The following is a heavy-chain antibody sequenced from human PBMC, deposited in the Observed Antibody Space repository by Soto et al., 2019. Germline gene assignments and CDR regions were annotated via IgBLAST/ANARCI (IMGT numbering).Heavy chain of an antibody. J-gene: IGHJ3*02. CDR3: ARGGFITMIVVVTDAFDI. Sequence: SETLSLTCAVSGYSISSGYYWGWIRQPPGKGLEWIGSIYHSGSTYYNPSLKSRVTISVDTSKNQFSLKLSSVTAADTAVYYCARGGFITMIVVVTDAFDIWGQGTMVTVSS. CDR2: IYHSGST. CDR1: GYSISSGYY. D-gene: IGHD3-22*01. V-gene: IGHV4-38-2*01.